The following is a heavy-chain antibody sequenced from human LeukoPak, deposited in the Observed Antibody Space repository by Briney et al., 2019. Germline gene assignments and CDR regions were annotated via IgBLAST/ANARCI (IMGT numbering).Heavy chain of an antibody. V-gene: IGHV3-23*01. CDR1: GFTLSSYA. D-gene: IGHD3-22*01. CDR2: ISGSGGST. J-gene: IGHJ4*02. CDR3: AKDPYYDSSGYYYGIDY. Sequence: GGSLRLSCAASGFTLSSYAMSWVRQAPGKGLEWVSAISGSGGSTYYADSVKGRFTISRDNSKNTLYLQMNSLRAEDTAVYYCAKDPYYDSSGYYYGIDYWGQGTLVTVSS.